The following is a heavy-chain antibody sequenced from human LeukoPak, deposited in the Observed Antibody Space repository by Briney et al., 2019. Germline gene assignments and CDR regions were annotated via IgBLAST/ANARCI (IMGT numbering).Heavy chain of an antibody. CDR2: LDHSGST. CDR3: ARDKRLLVRWGFDP. J-gene: IGHJ5*02. V-gene: IGHV4-38-2*02. CDR1: GYSISSGYY. D-gene: IGHD3-10*01. Sequence: SSETLSLTCTVSGYSISSGYYWGWIRQPPGKGLEWTGSLDHSGSTYYNPSLKSRITISVDTSKNQFSLKLSSVTAADTAVYYCARDKRLLVRWGFDPWGQGTLVTVSS.